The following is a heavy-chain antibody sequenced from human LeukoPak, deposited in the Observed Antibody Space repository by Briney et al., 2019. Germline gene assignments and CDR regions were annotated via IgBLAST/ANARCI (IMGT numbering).Heavy chain of an antibody. V-gene: IGHV3-23*01. CDR3: AKGGGITIFGVVIN. D-gene: IGHD3-3*01. CDR1: GFTFSSYG. Sequence: PGGTLRLSCAASGFTFSSYGMSWVRQAPGKGLEWVSAISGSGGSTYYADSVKGRFTISRDNSKNTLYLQMNSLRAEDTAVYYCAKGGGITIFGVVINWGQGTLVTVSS. CDR2: ISGSGGST. J-gene: IGHJ4*02.